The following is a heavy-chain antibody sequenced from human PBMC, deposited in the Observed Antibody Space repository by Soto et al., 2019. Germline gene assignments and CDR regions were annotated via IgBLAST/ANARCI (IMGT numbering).Heavy chain of an antibody. J-gene: IGHJ3*02. CDR3: ARYPTFYDGWLGYAFDI. V-gene: IGHV4-4*02. D-gene: IGHD3-16*01. CDR1: GGSISSSNW. Sequence: SETLSLTCAVSGGSISSSNWWSWVRQPPGKGLEWIGEIYHSGSTNYNPSLKSRVTISVDKSKNQFSLKLSSVTAADTAVYYCARYPTFYDGWLGYAFDIWGQGTMVTVS. CDR2: IYHSGST.